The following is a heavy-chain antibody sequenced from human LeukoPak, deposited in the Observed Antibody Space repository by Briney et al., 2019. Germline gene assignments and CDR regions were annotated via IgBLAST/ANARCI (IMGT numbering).Heavy chain of an antibody. J-gene: IGHJ4*02. Sequence: TGGSLRLSCAASGFTFSSYWMSWVRQAPGKGLEWVANIKQDGSEKYYVDSVKGRFTISRDNSKNTLYLQMNSLRAEDTAVYYCAKDGFYCSGGSCYSANYFDYWGQGTLVTVSS. CDR1: GFTFSSYW. V-gene: IGHV3-7*01. CDR3: AKDGFYCSGGSCYSANYFDY. CDR2: IKQDGSEK. D-gene: IGHD2-15*01.